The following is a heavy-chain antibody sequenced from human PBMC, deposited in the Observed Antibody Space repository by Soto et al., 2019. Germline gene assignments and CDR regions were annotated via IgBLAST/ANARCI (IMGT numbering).Heavy chain of an antibody. Sequence: QVQLQESGPGLVKPSQTLSLTCTVSGGSINSGGYCWSWIRQHPGKGLDWIGCISYGGSTSYNPSLKSRVTISGDTSKNQFSLKLTSVTAAATAVYYCSRGILVWGQGALITVSS. CDR2: ISYGGST. CDR1: GGSINSGGYC. CDR3: SRGILV. J-gene: IGHJ4*02. V-gene: IGHV4-31*03. D-gene: IGHD5-18*01.